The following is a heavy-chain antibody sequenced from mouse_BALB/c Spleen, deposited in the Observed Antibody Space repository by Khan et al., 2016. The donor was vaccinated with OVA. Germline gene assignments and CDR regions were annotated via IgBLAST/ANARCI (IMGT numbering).Heavy chain of an antibody. CDR3: ATSYFYGYYFDY. Sequence: EVELVESGGGLVQPGGSRKLSCAASGSTFNSYGMHWVRQAPEKGLEWVAYISGDSNTIYYADTVKGRFTISRDNPKNTLFLQMTSLMSEDTAMYYCATSYFYGYYFDYWGPGTTLTVS. CDR1: GSTFNSYG. D-gene: IGHD1-1*01. V-gene: IGHV5-17*02. CDR2: ISGDSNTI. J-gene: IGHJ2*01.